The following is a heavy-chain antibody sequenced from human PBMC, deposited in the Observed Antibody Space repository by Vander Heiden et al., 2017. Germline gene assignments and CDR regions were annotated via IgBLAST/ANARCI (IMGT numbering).Heavy chain of an antibody. V-gene: IGHV1-18*01. CDR1: GYSCSSHG. CDR2: IGYNGNR. Sequence: QLQLVQSGSEMKTPGASVRVSCRASGYSCSSHGISWWRQAPGQGLEWMGWIGYNGNRNSAQKFQGRLTMTTDSSTSTAYLDLVSLKSDDTAVYFCVRDHAKDYVGANNRFDYWGQGTLVTVSS. J-gene: IGHJ4*02. D-gene: IGHD3-16*01. CDR3: VRDHAKDYVGANNRFDY.